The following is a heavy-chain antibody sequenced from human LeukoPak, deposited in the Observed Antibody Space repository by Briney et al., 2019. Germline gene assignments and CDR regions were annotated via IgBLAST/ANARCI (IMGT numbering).Heavy chain of an antibody. CDR2: INHRGRT. D-gene: IGHD3/OR15-3a*01. Sequence: SETLSLTCAVQGASFSNYYWNWIRQPPGKGLEWIGEINHRGRTKYNPSLKSRVIISLDTSKNQFSLKVGSVTAADTAVYYCARWGANDFLDIWGQGTMVTVSS. J-gene: IGHJ3*02. CDR3: ARWGANDFLDI. CDR1: GASFSNYY. V-gene: IGHV4-34*01.